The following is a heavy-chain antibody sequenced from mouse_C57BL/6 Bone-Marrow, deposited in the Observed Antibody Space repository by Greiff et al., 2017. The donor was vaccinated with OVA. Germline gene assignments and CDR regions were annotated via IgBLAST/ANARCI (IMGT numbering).Heavy chain of an antibody. V-gene: IGHV1-69*01. Sequence: VQLQQPGAELVMPGASVKLSCKASGYTFTSYWMHWVKQRPGQGLEWIGEIDPSDSYTNYTQKFKGKSTLTLDKSSSTAYIQLSSLTSEDSAVYYRANDYYGSSYWYFDVWGTGTTVTVSS. D-gene: IGHD1-1*01. J-gene: IGHJ1*03. CDR1: GYTFTSYW. CDR2: IDPSDSYT. CDR3: ANDYYGSSYWYFDV.